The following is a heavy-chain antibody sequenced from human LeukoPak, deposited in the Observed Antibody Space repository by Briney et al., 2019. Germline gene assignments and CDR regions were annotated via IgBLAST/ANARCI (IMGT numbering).Heavy chain of an antibody. D-gene: IGHD2-21*01. CDR1: GYTFTSYG. CDR2: ISAYNGNT. V-gene: IGHV1-18*01. CDR3: ARGHSAVIPADFDY. Sequence: ASVKVSCKASGYTFTSYGISWVRQAPGQGLEWMGWISAYNGNTNYAQKLQGRVTMTTDASTSTAYMELRSLRSDDTAVYYCARGHSAVIPADFDYWGQGTLVTVSS. J-gene: IGHJ4*02.